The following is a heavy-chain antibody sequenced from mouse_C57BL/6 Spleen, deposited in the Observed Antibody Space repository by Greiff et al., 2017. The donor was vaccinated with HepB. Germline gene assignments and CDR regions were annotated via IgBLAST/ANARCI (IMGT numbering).Heavy chain of an antibody. V-gene: IGHV1-15*01. CDR2: IDPETGGT. J-gene: IGHJ3*01. CDR3: TREGSLRFAY. D-gene: IGHD3-3*01. Sequence: VQVVESGAELVRPGASVTLSCKASGYTFTDYEMHWVKQTPVHGLEWIGAIDPETGGTAYNQKFKGKAILTADKSSSTAYMELRSLTSEDSAVYYCTREGSLRFAYWGQGTLVTVSA. CDR1: GYTFTDYE.